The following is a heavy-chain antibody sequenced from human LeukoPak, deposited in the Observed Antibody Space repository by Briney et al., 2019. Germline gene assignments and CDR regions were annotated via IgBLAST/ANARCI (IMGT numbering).Heavy chain of an antibody. J-gene: IGHJ3*02. CDR3: AKVPLGGQQLGRENAFDI. V-gene: IGHV3-23*01. Sequence: GGSLRLSCAASGFTFSSYAMSWVRQAPGKGLEWVSAISGSGGSTYYAGSVKGRFTISRDNSKNTLYLQMNSLRAEDTAVYYCAKVPLGGQQLGRENAFDIWGQGTMVTVSS. CDR2: ISGSGGST. D-gene: IGHD6-13*01. CDR1: GFTFSSYA.